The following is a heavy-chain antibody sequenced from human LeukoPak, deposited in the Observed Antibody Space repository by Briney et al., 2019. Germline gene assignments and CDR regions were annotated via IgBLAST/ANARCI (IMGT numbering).Heavy chain of an antibody. D-gene: IGHD4-17*01. J-gene: IGHJ4*02. Sequence: GGSLRLSCAASGFTFSSYWMSWVRQAPGKGLEWLANIKQDGSEKYYVDSVKGRFTISRDNAKNSLYLQMNSLRAEDTAVYYCARDRFYGDHLYYFDYWGQGTLVTVSS. CDR3: ARDRFYGDHLYYFDY. CDR2: IKQDGSEK. V-gene: IGHV3-7*01. CDR1: GFTFSSYW.